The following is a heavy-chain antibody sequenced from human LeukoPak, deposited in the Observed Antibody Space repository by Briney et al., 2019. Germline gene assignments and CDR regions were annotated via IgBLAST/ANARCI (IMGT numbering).Heavy chain of an antibody. Sequence: ASVKVSCKASGYTLTSYYMHWVRQVPGQGLEWMGIINPSGGSTSYAQKFQGRVTMTRDTSTSTVYMELSSLRSEDTAVYYCARDPSVDTAMAPDNWFDPWGQGTLVTVSS. V-gene: IGHV1-46*01. CDR1: GYTLTSYY. D-gene: IGHD5-18*01. CDR3: ARDPSVDTAMAPDNWFDP. CDR2: INPSGGST. J-gene: IGHJ5*02.